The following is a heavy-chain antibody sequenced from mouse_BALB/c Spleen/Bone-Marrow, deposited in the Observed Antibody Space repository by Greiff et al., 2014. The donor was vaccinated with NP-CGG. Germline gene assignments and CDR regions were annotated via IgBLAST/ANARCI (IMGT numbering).Heavy chain of an antibody. CDR2: IDPANGNT. CDR3: ARNYYGSSYGFAY. D-gene: IGHD1-1*01. J-gene: IGHJ3*01. CDR1: GFNIKDTY. Sequence: EVQLQQSGAEFVKPGASVKLSCTASGFNIKDTYMHWVKQRPEQGLEWIGRIDPANGNTKYDPKFQGKATITADTSSNTAYLQLSSLTSEDTAVYYCARNYYGSSYGFAYWGQGTLVTVSA. V-gene: IGHV14-3*02.